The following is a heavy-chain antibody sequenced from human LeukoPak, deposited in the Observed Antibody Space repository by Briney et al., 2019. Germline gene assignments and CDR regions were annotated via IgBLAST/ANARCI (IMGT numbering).Heavy chain of an antibody. CDR3: VLTIPKYYDFRSGQGRDAFDI. J-gene: IGHJ3*02. V-gene: IGHV2-70*04. CDR1: GFSLSTSGMR. CDR2: IDWDDDK. D-gene: IGHD3-3*01. Sequence: SGPTLVNPTQTLTLTCTFSGFSLSTSGMRVRWTRQPPGKALEWLARIDWDDDKYYSTSLKTRLPISKDTSKNQVVLTMTNMDPVDTATYSCVLTIPKYYDFRSGQGRDAFDIWGQGKMVTVSS.